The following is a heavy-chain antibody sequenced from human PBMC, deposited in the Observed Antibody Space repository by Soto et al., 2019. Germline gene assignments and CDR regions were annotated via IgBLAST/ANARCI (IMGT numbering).Heavy chain of an antibody. Sequence: SVQVSCTASGYTFTSYYKHWVRHAPGQGLEWMGIINPSGGSTSYAQKFQGRVTMTRDTSTSTVYMELSSLRSEDTAVDYCSRDTKYYDTSGSYLEFDPW. V-gene: IGHV1-46*01. D-gene: IGHD3-22*01. J-gene: IGHJ5*02. CDR3: SRDTKYYDTSGSYLEFDP. CDR1: GYTFTSYY. CDR2: INPSGGST.